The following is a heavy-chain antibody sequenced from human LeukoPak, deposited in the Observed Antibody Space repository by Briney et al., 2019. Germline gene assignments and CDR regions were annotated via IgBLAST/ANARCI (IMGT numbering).Heavy chain of an antibody. CDR1: GGSISSYY. V-gene: IGHV4-59*08. D-gene: IGHD3-3*01. J-gene: IGHJ4*02. CDR3: ARQGRITIFGVVTAGYYFDY. Sequence: SETLFLTCTVSGGSISSYYWSWIRQPAGKGLEWIGYIYYSGSTNYNPSLKSRVTISVDTSKNQSSLKLSSVTAADTAVYYCARQGRITIFGVVTAGYYFDYWGQGTLVTVSS. CDR2: IYYSGST.